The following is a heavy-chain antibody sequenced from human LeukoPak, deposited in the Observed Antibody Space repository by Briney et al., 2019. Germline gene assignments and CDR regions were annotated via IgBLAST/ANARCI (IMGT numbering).Heavy chain of an antibody. CDR3: ARQGYTISYYYMDV. CDR1: GGSISSNDYY. Sequence: SETLSLTCTVSGGSISSNDYYWAWIRQPPGKGLEWIGSIYYGRSTFYNPSLESRVTMSVDTSKNQFSLTLTSVTAADTAVYYCARQGYTISYYYMDVWGKGTTVTVSS. D-gene: IGHD5-12*01. CDR2: IYYGRST. V-gene: IGHV4-39*01. J-gene: IGHJ6*03.